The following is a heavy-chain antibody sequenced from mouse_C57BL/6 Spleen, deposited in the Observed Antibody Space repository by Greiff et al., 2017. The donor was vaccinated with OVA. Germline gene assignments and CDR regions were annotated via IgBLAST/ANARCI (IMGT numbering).Heavy chain of an antibody. CDR3: ECWRNYSLDY. Sequence: VKLQESGAELVKPGASVKLSCTASGYTFTSYWMHWVRQRPGQGLEWIGMIHPGSGTTYYNEKFKSKATLTVDKSSNTSYMQLSSLTSEDSAVDYCECWRNYSLDYWGQGTSVTVSS. D-gene: IGHD1-1*02. V-gene: IGHV1-64*01. CDR2: IHPGSGTT. J-gene: IGHJ4*01. CDR1: GYTFTSYW.